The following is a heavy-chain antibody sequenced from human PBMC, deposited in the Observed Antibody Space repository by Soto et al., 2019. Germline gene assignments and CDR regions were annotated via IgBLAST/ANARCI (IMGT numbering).Heavy chain of an antibody. CDR1: GFTFSSYG. V-gene: IGHV3-33*01. D-gene: IGHD6-19*01. CDR3: ARPRIAVAAQGWYFDY. CDR2: IWYDGSNK. J-gene: IGHJ4*02. Sequence: QVQLVESGGGVVQPGRSLRLSCAASGFTFSSYGMHWVRQAPGKGLEWVAVIWYDGSNKYYADSVKGRFTISRDNSKNTLYLQMNSLRAEDTAVYYCARPRIAVAAQGWYFDYWGQGTLVTVSS.